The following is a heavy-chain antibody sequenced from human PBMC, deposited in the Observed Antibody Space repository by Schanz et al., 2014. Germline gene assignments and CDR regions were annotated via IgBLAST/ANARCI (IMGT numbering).Heavy chain of an antibody. J-gene: IGHJ4*02. CDR1: GFTFSSYA. CDR3: ARDGNYYGSRNYYKTPYYFDY. V-gene: IGHV3-23*01. CDR2: LSGSGGST. D-gene: IGHD3-10*01. Sequence: DVQLLESGGGLVQPGGSLRLSCAASGFTFSSYAMSWVRQAPGKGLEWVSALSGSGGSTYYADSVKRRFTISRDISKNTLHLQVTSLRAEDTAIYYCARDGNYYGSRNYYKTPYYFDYWGQGTLVTVSS.